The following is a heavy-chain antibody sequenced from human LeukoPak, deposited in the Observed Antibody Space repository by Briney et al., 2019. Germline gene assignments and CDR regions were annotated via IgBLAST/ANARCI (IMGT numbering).Heavy chain of an antibody. CDR1: GFTFNSYW. CDR2: INWNGGST. J-gene: IGHJ4*02. Sequence: GGSLRLSCAVSGFTFNSYWMHWVRQAPGKGLEWVSGINWNGGSTGYADSVKGRFTISRDSAKNSLYLQMNSLRDEDTAVYYCARGYSALDYWGQGTLVTVSS. V-gene: IGHV3-20*04. CDR3: ARGYSALDY. D-gene: IGHD6-13*01.